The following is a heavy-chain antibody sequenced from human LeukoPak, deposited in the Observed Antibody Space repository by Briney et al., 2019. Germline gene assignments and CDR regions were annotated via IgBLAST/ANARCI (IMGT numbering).Heavy chain of an antibody. CDR1: GYTFTGYY. J-gene: IGHJ4*02. CDR2: IIPIFGTA. V-gene: IGHV1-69*13. CDR3: ARDSIGLRYFDWLNLDY. Sequence: SVKVSCKASGYTFTGYYMHWVRQAPGQGLEWMGGIIPIFGTANYAQKFQGRVTITADESTSTAYMELSSLRSEDTAVYYCARDSIGLRYFDWLNLDYWGQGTLVTVSS. D-gene: IGHD3-9*01.